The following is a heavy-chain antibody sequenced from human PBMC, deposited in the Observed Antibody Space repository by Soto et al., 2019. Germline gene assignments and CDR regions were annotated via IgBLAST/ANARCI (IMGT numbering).Heavy chain of an antibody. CDR1: GFTFRNYG. CDR3: VRAAGYSGNDYVYYYGMDV. CDR2: VWYDGGNK. Sequence: QVQLVESGGGVVQPGRSLRLSCAASGFTFRNYGMHWVRQAPAKGLEWVALVWYDGGNKNYVDSVKGRCTISSDNSYNTLYLQMNSLRDEDTAVYYCVRAAGYSGNDYVYYYGMDVWCQGTTVTGSS. D-gene: IGHD5-12*01. V-gene: IGHV3-33*01. J-gene: IGHJ6*02.